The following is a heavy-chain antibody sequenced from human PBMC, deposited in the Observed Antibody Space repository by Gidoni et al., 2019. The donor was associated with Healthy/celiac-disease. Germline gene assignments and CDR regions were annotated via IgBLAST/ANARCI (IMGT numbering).Heavy chain of an antibody. D-gene: IGHD6-6*01. CDR3: ATDHPYSSSSGWFDP. Sequence: QVPLVQSGAEVKKPGAPVKVSCKGPGYTLTELSMHWVRQAPGQGLEWMGCVDPEDGETIYAQKFQGRVTMTEDTSTDTAYMELSSLRSEDTAVYYCATDHPYSSSSGWFDPWGQGTLVTVSS. CDR2: VDPEDGET. J-gene: IGHJ5*02. CDR1: GYTLTELS. V-gene: IGHV1-24*01.